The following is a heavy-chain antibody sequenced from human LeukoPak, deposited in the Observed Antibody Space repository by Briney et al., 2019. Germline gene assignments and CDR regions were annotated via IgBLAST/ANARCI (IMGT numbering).Heavy chain of an antibody. V-gene: IGHV1-69*05. J-gene: IGHJ6*03. CDR3: ATAYYYYYYMDV. CDR2: IIPICDTA. CDR1: GGTFSSYA. Sequence: ASVKVSCMASGGTFSSYAISWVGQAPGQGVEWMGGIIPICDTANYAQKFQGRVTITTDESTSTAYMELSSLRSEDTAVYYCATAYYYYYYMDVWGKGTTVTVSS.